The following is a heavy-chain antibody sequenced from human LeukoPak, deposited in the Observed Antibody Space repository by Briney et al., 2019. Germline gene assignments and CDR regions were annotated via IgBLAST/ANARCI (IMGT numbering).Heavy chain of an antibody. D-gene: IGHD4-17*01. CDR1: GGSISSGSYD. J-gene: IGHJ4*02. CDR3: ARIYGDYAGYYFDY. V-gene: IGHV4-61*02. CDR2: IYTSGST. Sequence: PSQTLSLTCTVSGGSISSGSYDWGWSRQPGGKGLEWIGRIYTSGSTNDNPSGKSRITITVDTTKNEFAQKLSSVTAADTAVYYCARIYGDYAGYYFDYWGQGTLVTVSS.